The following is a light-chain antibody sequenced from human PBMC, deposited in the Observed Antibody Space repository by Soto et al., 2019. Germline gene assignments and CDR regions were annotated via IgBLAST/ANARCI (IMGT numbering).Light chain of an antibody. CDR3: SSFASSNTWG. J-gene: IGLJ3*02. CDR2: EVT. CDR1: SSDVGAYNY. V-gene: IGLV2-8*01. Sequence: QSALTQTPSASGSPGQSVTISCTGTSSDVGAYNYVSWYQQHAGKAPKLVIYEVTKRPSGVPDRFSGSKSANTASLTVSGLQAEDEADYYCSSFASSNTWGFGGGTKVTVL.